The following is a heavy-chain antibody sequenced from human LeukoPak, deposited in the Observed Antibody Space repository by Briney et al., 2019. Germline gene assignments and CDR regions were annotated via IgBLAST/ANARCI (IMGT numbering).Heavy chain of an antibody. CDR1: GFTFSSYA. Sequence: PGRSLRLSCAASGFTFSSYAMHWVRQAPGKGLEWVAVISYDGSNKYYADSVKGRFTISRDNSKNTLYLQMNSLRAEDTAVYYCAKALLDTAMASFDYWGQGTLVTVSS. J-gene: IGHJ4*02. D-gene: IGHD5-18*01. CDR2: ISYDGSNK. CDR3: AKALLDTAMASFDY. V-gene: IGHV3-30*04.